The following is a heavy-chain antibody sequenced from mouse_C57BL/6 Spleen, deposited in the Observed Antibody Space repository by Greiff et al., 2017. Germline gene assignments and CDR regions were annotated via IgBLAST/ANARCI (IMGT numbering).Heavy chain of an antibody. D-gene: IGHD2-4*01. CDR1: GYSFTDYN. V-gene: IGHV1-39*01. CDR3: AGGDYDVVPYAMDY. Sequence: EVKLQESGPELVKPGASVKISCKASGYSFTDYNMNWVKQSNGKSLEWIGVINPNYGTTSYNQKFKGKATLTVDQSSSPAYMQLNSLTSEDSAVYYCAGGDYDVVPYAMDYWGQGTSVTVSS. CDR2: INPNYGTT. J-gene: IGHJ4*01.